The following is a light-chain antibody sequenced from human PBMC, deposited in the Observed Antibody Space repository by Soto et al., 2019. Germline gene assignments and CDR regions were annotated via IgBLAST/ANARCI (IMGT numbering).Light chain of an antibody. V-gene: IGLV1-51*01. Sequence: QSVLTQPPSVSAAPGQKVTISCSGSSSNIGNNYVSWYQQLPGTAPKLLIYDNNKRPSGIPDRFSGSKSGTSATLGITGLQTGDEAYYYCGTWDSSLSAAVVFGGGTKLTVL. CDR3: GTWDSSLSAAVV. CDR1: SSNIGNNY. CDR2: DNN. J-gene: IGLJ2*01.